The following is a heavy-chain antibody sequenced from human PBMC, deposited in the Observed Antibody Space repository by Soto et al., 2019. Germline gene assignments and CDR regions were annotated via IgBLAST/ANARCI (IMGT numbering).Heavy chain of an antibody. D-gene: IGHD3-22*01. V-gene: IGHV1-69*13. Sequence: SVKVSCKASGGTFSSYAISWVRQAPGQGLEWMGGIIPIFGTANYAQKFQGRVTITADESTSTAYMELSSLRSEDTAVYYCARVYDSSGYSDYWGQGTLVTVSS. CDR1: GGTFSSYA. CDR3: ARVYDSSGYSDY. J-gene: IGHJ4*02. CDR2: IIPIFGTA.